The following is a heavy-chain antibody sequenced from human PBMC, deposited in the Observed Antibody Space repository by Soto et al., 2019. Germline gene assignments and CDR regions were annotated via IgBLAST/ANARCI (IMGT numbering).Heavy chain of an antibody. J-gene: IGHJ4*02. D-gene: IGHD6-19*01. Sequence: PSQTLSLTCAISGDSVSSNSAAWNWIRQSPSRGLEWLGRTYYRSKWYNDCAVSVKSRITINPDTSKNQFSLQLNSVTPEDTAVYYCARGWYSSGWLHIDYWGQGTLVTVSS. CDR1: GDSVSSNSAA. CDR3: ARGWYSSGWLHIDY. V-gene: IGHV6-1*01. CDR2: TYYRSKWYN.